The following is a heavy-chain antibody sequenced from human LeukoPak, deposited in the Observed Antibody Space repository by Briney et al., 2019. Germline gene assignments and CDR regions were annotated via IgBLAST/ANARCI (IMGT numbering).Heavy chain of an antibody. D-gene: IGHD6-13*01. CDR2: IRNKANTYTT. Sequence: GGSLRLSCAASGFTFSDYDMDWVRQASGKGLDWVARIRNKANTYTTEYAASVKGRFTISRDESKNSLYLQMNSLKTEDTAVYFCARAGVGTRYFDLWGRGTLVTVSS. CDR1: GFTFSDYD. V-gene: IGHV3-72*01. J-gene: IGHJ2*01. CDR3: ARAGVGTRYFDL.